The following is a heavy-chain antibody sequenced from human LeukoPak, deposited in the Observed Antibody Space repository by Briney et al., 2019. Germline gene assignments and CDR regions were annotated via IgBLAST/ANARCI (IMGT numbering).Heavy chain of an antibody. CDR3: ARGRRGKVAAAGKDYYYYMDV. J-gene: IGHJ6*03. CDR2: MNPYSGNT. D-gene: IGHD6-13*01. V-gene: IGHV1-8*01. CDR1: GYTVPSYD. Sequence: ASEKISCKASGYTVPSYDINWVRQATGQGLEWMGWMNPYSGNTGYAQKFQGRVTMTRNTSLSTAYMELSSLRSEDTGVYYCARGRRGKVAAAGKDYYYYMDVWGKGTTVTVSS.